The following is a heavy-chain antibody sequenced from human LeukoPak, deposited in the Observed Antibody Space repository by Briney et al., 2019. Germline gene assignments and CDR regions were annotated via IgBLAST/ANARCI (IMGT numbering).Heavy chain of an antibody. D-gene: IGHD2/OR15-2a*01. CDR2: INPNSGGT. CDR3: ARAHQYRSRPSLARNYYYMDV. V-gene: IGHV1-2*02. CDR1: GYTFTGYY. J-gene: IGHJ6*03. Sequence: ASVKVSCKASGYTFTGYYMHWVRQAPGQGLEWMGWINPNSGGTNYAQKFQGRVTMTRDTSISTAYMELSRLRSDDTAVYYCARAHQYRSRPSLARNYYYMDVWGKGTTVTVSS.